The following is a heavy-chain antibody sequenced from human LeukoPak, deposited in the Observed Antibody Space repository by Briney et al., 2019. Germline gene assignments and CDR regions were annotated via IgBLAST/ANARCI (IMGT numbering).Heavy chain of an antibody. CDR3: ARGKSNYGDRVDY. D-gene: IGHD4-17*01. J-gene: IGHJ4*02. V-gene: IGHV3-21*01. CDR2: ISSSSSYI. CDR1: GFTFSSYS. Sequence: GGSLRLSCAASGFTFSSYSKNWVRQAPGKGLEWVSSISSSSSYIYYADSVKGRFTISRDKARNSLYLQMNSLRAEDTAVYYCARGKSNYGDRVDYGGQGTLVTVSS.